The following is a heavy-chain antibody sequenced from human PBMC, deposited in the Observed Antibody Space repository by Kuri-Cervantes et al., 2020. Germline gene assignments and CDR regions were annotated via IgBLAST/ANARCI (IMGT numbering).Heavy chain of an antibody. CDR2: SGISGGT. CDR3: AKELRYSSSSYFDY. D-gene: IGHD6-6*01. V-gene: IGHV3-23*01. Sequence: GGSLRLSCTASGFTFDDYAMHWVRQAPGKGLEWVSTSGISGGTYYADSVKGRFTISRDTSKNTLYLQMNSLRAEDTAVYYCAKELRYSSSSYFDYWGQGTLVTVSS. CDR1: GFTFDDYA. J-gene: IGHJ4*02.